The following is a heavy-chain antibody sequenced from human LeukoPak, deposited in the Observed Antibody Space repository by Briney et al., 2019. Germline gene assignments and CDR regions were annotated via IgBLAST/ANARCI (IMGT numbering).Heavy chain of an antibody. CDR2: ISGSGGST. V-gene: IGHV3-23*01. CDR3: AKVSSIAALGDY. CDR1: GFTFSDFW. D-gene: IGHD6-6*01. Sequence: GGSLRLSCAASGFTFSDFWMGWVRQAPGKGLEWVSAISGSGGSTYYADSVKGRFTISRDNSKNTLYLQMNSLRAEDTAVYYCAKVSSIAALGDYWGQGTLVTVSS. J-gene: IGHJ4*02.